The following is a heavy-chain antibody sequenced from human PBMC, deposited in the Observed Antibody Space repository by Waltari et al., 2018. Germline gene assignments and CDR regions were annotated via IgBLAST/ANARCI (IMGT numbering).Heavy chain of an antibody. J-gene: IGHJ4*02. V-gene: IGHV3-23*01. D-gene: IGHD3-10*01. CDR1: GFPFSAYA. CDR3: AKFIGSQWD. CDR2: ISGSSAHI. Sequence: EVQLLESGGGLLQPGGSLRLPFAASGFPFSAYAMNWVRQVPGKGLEWVSSISGSSAHIYYTDSVRGRFTISRDSSKNTLYLQMNNVRAEDTAVYYCAKFIGSQWDWGQGTLVTVSS.